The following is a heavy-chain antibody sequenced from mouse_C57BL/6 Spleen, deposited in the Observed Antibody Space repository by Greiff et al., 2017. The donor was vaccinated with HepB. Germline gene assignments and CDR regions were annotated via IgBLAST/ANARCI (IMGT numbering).Heavy chain of an antibody. D-gene: IGHD1-1*01. V-gene: IGHV1-62-2*01. Sequence: QVQLQQSGAELVKPGASVKLSCKASGYTFTEYTIHWVKQRSGQGLEWIGWFYPGSGSIKYNEKFKDKATLTADKSSSTVYMELSRLTSEDSAVYFCARHERGGPYYYGSSNYFDYWGQGTTLTVSS. J-gene: IGHJ2*01. CDR1: GYTFTEYT. CDR3: ARHERGGPYYYGSSNYFDY. CDR2: FYPGSGSI.